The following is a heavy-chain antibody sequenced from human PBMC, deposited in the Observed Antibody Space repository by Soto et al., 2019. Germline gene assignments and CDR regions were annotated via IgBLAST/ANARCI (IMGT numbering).Heavy chain of an antibody. D-gene: IGHD3-22*01. CDR3: ARGLGDSSGLYYYYYGMDV. V-gene: IGHV4-59*01. Sequence: SETLSLTCSVSGGSISSYYLSWIRQPPGKGLEWIGYIYYSGSTNYNPSLKSRVTISVDTSKNQFSLKLSSVTAADTAVYYCARGLGDSSGLYYYYYGMDVWGQGTTVTV. J-gene: IGHJ6*02. CDR2: IYYSGST. CDR1: GGSISSYY.